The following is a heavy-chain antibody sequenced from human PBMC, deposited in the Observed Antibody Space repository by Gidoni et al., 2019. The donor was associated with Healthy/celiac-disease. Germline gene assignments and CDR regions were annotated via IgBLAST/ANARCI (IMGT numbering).Heavy chain of an antibody. J-gene: IGHJ4*02. D-gene: IGHD2-15*01. CDR1: GGSTSRSSSY. V-gene: IGHV4-39*01. Sequence: QLQLQESGPGLVKPSETLSLTCTVSGGSTSRSSSYWGWIRQPPGKGLEWIGSIYYSGSTYYNPALKSRVTISVDTAKNQFSLKLTSVTAADTAMYYCARNAVAAGPDYFDSWGQGTLVTVSS. CDR3: ARNAVAAGPDYFDS. CDR2: IYYSGST.